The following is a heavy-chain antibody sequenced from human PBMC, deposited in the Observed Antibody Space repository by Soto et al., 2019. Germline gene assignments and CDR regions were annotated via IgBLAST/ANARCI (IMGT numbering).Heavy chain of an antibody. CDR1: GGSISSYY. V-gene: IGHV4-4*07. D-gene: IGHD6-13*01. Sequence: PSETLSLTCTVSGGSISSYYWSWIRQPAGKGLEWIGRIYTSGGTNYNPSLESRVTMSVDTSKKQFSLKLSSVIAADTAVYYCARGAAAGADYGMDVWGRGTKVTVS. J-gene: IGHJ6*02. CDR2: IYTSGGT. CDR3: ARGAAAGADYGMDV.